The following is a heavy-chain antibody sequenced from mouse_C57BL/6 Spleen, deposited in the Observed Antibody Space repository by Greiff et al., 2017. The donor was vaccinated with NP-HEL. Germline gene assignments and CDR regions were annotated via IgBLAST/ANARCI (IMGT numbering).Heavy chain of an antibody. D-gene: IGHD2-3*01. J-gene: IGHJ4*01. CDR2: ISYDGSN. Sequence: DVKLQESGPGLVKPSQSLSLTCSVTGYSITSGYYWNWIRQFPGNKLEWMGYISYDGSNNYNPSLKNRISITRDTSKNQFFLKLNSVTTEDTATYYCARAEVYDGYYHYAMDYWGQGTSVTVSS. CDR3: ARAEVYDGYYHYAMDY. CDR1: GYSITSGYY. V-gene: IGHV3-6*01.